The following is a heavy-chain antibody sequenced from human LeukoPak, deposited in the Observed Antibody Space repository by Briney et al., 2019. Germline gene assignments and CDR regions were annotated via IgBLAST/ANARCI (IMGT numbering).Heavy chain of an antibody. CDR3: AGGINGAMAPLDY. V-gene: IGHV3-74*01. J-gene: IGHJ4*02. Sequence: PGGSLRLSCTASGFTFSNYCMHWVRHAPGKGLVWVSRVNSDGSNRSYADSVKGRFTISGDNAKNTLFLQMNSLRAEDTAVYYCAGGINGAMAPLDYWGQGTLVTVSS. CDR2: VNSDGSNR. CDR1: GFTFSNYC. D-gene: IGHD4/OR15-4a*01.